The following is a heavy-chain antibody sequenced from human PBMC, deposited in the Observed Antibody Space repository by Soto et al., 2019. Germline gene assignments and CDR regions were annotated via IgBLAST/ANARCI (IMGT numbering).Heavy chain of an antibody. J-gene: IGHJ2*01. CDR2: TTYRGST. CDR3: ARETNVGQLLCYFQI. D-gene: IGHD1-1*01. V-gene: IGHV4-34*01. CDR1: GGSFSGYY. Sequence: PSETLSVTCAFYGGSFSGYYWTWIRQPPGKGLEWIGETTYRGSTNYNPSLKSRVTISVDTSKNKFSLKLSSVTAADTAVYFCARETNVGQLLCYFQIWGHGNLVT.